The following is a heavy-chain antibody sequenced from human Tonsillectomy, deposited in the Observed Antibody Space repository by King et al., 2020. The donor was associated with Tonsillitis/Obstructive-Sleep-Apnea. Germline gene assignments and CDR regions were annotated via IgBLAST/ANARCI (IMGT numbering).Heavy chain of an antibody. CDR3: ARDSDYYGSDY. J-gene: IGHJ4*02. CDR2: IKQDGSEK. CDR1: GFTFSSYW. D-gene: IGHD3-10*01. V-gene: IGHV3-7*03. Sequence: VQLVESGGGLVQPGGSLRLSCAASGFTFSSYWMSWVRQAPGKGLEWVANIKQDGSEKYYVDSVKGRFTISRDNTENSLYLQMNSLRAEDTAVYYCARDSDYYGSDYWGQGTLVTVSS.